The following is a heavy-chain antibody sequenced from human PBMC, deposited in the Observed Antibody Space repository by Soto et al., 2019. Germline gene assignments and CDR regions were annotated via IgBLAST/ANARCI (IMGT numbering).Heavy chain of an antibody. CDR1: GFTFSDYY. D-gene: IGHD2-15*01. V-gene: IGHV3-11*06. J-gene: IGHJ3*02. CDR2: ISSSSSYT. CDR3: ARDKAYCSGGSCSNDAFDI. Sequence: QVQLVESGGGLVKPGGSLRLSCAASGFTFSDYYMSWIRQAPGKGLEWVSYISSSSSYTNYADSVKGRFTISRDNAKNSLYLQMNSLRDEDTAVYYCARDKAYCSGGSCSNDAFDIWGQGTMVTVSS.